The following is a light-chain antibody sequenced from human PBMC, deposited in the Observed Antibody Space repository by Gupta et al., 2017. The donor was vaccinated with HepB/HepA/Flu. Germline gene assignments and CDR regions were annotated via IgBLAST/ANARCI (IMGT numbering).Light chain of an antibody. Sequence: QSALTQPASVSGSPGQSITISCTGTSSDVGSYNLVSWYQQHPGKAPKLMIYEVSKRPSGVSNRFSGSKSGNTASLTISGLQAEDEADDYCCSYAGSSTWVFGGGTKLKVL. CDR2: EVS. V-gene: IGLV2-23*02. CDR1: SSDVGSYNL. CDR3: CSYAGSSTWV. J-gene: IGLJ3*02.